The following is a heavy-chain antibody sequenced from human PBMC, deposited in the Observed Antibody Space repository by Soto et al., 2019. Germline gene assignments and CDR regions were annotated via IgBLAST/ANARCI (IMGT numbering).Heavy chain of an antibody. CDR3: TRDAGSGSFAFDI. J-gene: IGHJ3*02. CDR1: GFTPSSYD. V-gene: IGHV3-13*01. CDR2: IGTTGDA. D-gene: IGHD3-10*01. Sequence: EVQLVESGGGLVQPGGSLRPSCAASGFTPSSYDIHWVRQVIGKGLEWVSAIGTTGDAYYSGSVKGRFTISRDNAKNSLSLQMNSLRVGDSAVYYCTRDAGSGSFAFDIWGQGTMVTVSS.